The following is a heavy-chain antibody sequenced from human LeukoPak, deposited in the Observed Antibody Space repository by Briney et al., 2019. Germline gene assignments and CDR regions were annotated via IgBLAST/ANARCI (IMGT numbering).Heavy chain of an antibody. CDR3: AKDRIAAAYYFDY. V-gene: IGHV3-30*18. Sequence: GGSLGLSCAASGFTFSSYGMHWVRQAPGKGLEWVAVISYDGSNKYYADSVKGRFTISRDNSKNTLYLQMNSLRAEDTAVYYCAKDRIAAAYYFDYWGQGTLVTVSS. J-gene: IGHJ4*02. D-gene: IGHD6-13*01. CDR2: ISYDGSNK. CDR1: GFTFSSYG.